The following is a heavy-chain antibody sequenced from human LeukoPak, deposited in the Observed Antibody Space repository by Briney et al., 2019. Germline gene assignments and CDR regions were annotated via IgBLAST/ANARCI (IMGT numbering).Heavy chain of an antibody. CDR3: ARGYDYVWGSYPRGDAFDI. D-gene: IGHD3-16*02. CDR1: GGSITSYY. J-gene: IGHJ3*02. Sequence: SETLSLTCTVSGGSITSYYWSWIRQPPGKGLEWIGYIYYSGSTNYNPSLKSRVTISVDTSKNQFSLKLSSVTAADTAVYYCARGYDYVWGSYPRGDAFDIWGQGTMVTVSS. CDR2: IYYSGST. V-gene: IGHV4-59*01.